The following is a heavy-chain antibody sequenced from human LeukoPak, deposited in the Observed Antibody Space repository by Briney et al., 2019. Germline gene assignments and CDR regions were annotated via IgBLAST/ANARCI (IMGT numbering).Heavy chain of an antibody. CDR1: GFTFSSYG. CDR3: AIDRGAVAGDS. J-gene: IGHJ4*02. D-gene: IGHD6-19*01. CDR2: ISYDGSNK. Sequence: GGSLRLSCAASGFTFSSYGMHWVRQAPGKGLEWVAVISYDGSNKYYADSVKGRFTISRDNSKNTLYLQMNSLRAEDTAVYYCAIDRGAVAGDSWGQGTLVTVSS. V-gene: IGHV3-30*03.